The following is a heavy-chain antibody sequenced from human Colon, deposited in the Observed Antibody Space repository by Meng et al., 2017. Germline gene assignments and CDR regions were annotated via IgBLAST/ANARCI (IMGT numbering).Heavy chain of an antibody. J-gene: IGHJ5*02. CDR1: GYSISSGSY. V-gene: IGHV4-38-2*02. Sequence: SETLSLTCTVSGYSISSGSYWGWIRQPPGKGLEWIGTIYHSGNTYYNPSLKSRVTMSVDTSKNQFSLNLSSVTAADTAVYYCARDNAEDSSGGSYFWWFDPWGRGTLVTVSS. D-gene: IGHD1-26*01. CDR3: ARDNAEDSSGGSYFWWFDP. CDR2: IYHSGNT.